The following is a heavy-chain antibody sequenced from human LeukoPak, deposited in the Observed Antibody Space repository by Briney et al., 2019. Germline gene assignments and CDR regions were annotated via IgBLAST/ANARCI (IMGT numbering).Heavy chain of an antibody. V-gene: IGHV4-59*01. CDR3: ARETAPPYYFDY. CDR1: GGSISSYY. CDR2: IYYGGST. J-gene: IGHJ4*02. Sequence: SETLSLTCTVSGGSISSYYWSWIRQPPGKGLEWIGYIYYGGSTNYNPSLKSRVTISVDTSMNQFSLKLSSVTAADTAVYYCARETAPPYYFDYWGQGTLVTVSS.